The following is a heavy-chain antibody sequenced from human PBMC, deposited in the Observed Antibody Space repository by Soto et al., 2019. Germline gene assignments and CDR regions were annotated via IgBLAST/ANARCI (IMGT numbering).Heavy chain of an antibody. D-gene: IGHD3-22*01. CDR3: ARDPLRDCYDCSGALFGY. Sequence: SETLSLTCAVSGGSISSSNWWSWVRQPPGKGLEWIGEIYHSGSTNYNPSLKSRVTISVDKSKNQFSLKLSSVTAADTAAYYCARDPLRDCYDCSGALFGYWRQVHLV. CDR1: GGSISSSNW. J-gene: IGHJ4*02. CDR2: IYHSGST. V-gene: IGHV4-4*02.